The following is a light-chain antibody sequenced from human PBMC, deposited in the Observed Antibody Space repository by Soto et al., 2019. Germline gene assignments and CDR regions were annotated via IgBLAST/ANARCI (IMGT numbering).Light chain of an antibody. Sequence: EIVMTQSPATLSVSPGERATLSCRASQSVNSNLAWYQQKPGQAPRLLIYGAATRATGIPGRFSGSGSGTDFTLTISRLEPEDFAVYYCQQYGSSPLWTFGQGTKVDIK. J-gene: IGKJ1*01. CDR2: GAA. CDR3: QQYGSSPLWT. V-gene: IGKV3-20*01. CDR1: QSVNSN.